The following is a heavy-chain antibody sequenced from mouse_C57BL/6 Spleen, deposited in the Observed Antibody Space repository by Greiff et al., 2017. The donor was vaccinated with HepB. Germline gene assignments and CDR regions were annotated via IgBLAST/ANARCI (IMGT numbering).Heavy chain of an antibody. CDR3: ARDDYYGCSCWYLDV. J-gene: IGHJ1*03. CDR2: ISSGSSTI. D-gene: IGHD1-1*01. CDR1: GFTFSDYG. Sequence: EVMLVESGGGLVKPGGSLKLSCAASGFTFSDYGMHWVRQAPEKGLEWVAYISSGSSTIYYADTVKGRFTISRDNAKNTLFLQMTSLRSEDTAVYYGARDDYYGCSCWYLDVWGRGTTVTVSS. V-gene: IGHV5-17*01.